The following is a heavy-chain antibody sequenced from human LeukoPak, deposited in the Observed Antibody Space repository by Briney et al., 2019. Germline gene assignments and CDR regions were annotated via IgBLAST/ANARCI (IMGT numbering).Heavy chain of an antibody. J-gene: IGHJ5*02. CDR3: ARGGDFWSGYYSFDP. D-gene: IGHD3-3*01. V-gene: IGHV1-69*05. CDR2: IIPIFGTA. Sequence: GASVKVSCKASGGTFSSYAISWVRQAPGQGLEWMGGIIPIFGTANYAQKFQGRVTITTDESTSTAYMELSSLRSEDTAVYYCARGGDFWSGYYSFDPWGQGTLVTVSS. CDR1: GGTFSSYA.